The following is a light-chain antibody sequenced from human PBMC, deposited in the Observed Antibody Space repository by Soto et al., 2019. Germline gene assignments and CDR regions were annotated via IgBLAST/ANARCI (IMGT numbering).Light chain of an antibody. CDR2: DAS. CDR3: QQRSNWPTWT. Sequence: EIVLTQSPAPLSLSPGERATIPCRARQSVSSYLAWYQQKPGQAPRLLIYDASNRATGIPARFSGSGSGTDFTLTISSLEPEDFAVYYCQQRSNWPTWTFGQGTKVDIK. J-gene: IGKJ1*01. CDR1: QSVSSY. V-gene: IGKV3-11*01.